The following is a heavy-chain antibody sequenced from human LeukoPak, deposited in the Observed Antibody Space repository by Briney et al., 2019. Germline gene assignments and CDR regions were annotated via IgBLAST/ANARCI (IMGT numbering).Heavy chain of an antibody. CDR1: RFSFGDYD. J-gene: IGHJ4*02. CDR2: ISYDGSRK. Sequence: PGGSLRLSCRAFRFSFGDYDMHWVRQAPGKGLEWVAVISYDGSRKHCADSVRGRFSISRDNSKNTLYLQMSSLRAEDTAVYYCAREAAGRLFDYWGQGTLVTVSS. D-gene: IGHD6-13*01. V-gene: IGHV3-30*03. CDR3: AREAAGRLFDY.